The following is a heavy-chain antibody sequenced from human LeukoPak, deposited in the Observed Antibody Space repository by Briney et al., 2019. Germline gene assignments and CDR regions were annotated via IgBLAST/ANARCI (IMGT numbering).Heavy chain of an antibody. CDR1: GGSISSYY. Sequence: SETLSLTCTVSGGSISSYYWSWIRQPPGKGLEWIGYIYYSGSTNYNPSLKSRVTISVDTSKNQFSLKLSSVTAADTAVYYCARVLRYSYGYLYYFDYWGQGTLVTVSS. CDR2: IYYSGST. V-gene: IGHV4-59*01. D-gene: IGHD5-18*01. J-gene: IGHJ4*02. CDR3: ARVLRYSYGYLYYFDY.